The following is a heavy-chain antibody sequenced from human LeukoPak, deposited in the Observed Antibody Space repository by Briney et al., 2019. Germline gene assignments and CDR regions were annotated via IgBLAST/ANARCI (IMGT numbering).Heavy chain of an antibody. Sequence: GGSLRLSCAASGFTFNKYAMNWVRQPPGKGLEWVSSIAGTGGSTYYADSVKGRFTISRDNAKNSLYLQMNSLRAEDTAVYYCAELGITMIGGVWGKGTTVTISS. V-gene: IGHV3-23*01. J-gene: IGHJ6*04. D-gene: IGHD3-10*02. CDR1: GFTFNKYA. CDR2: IAGTGGST. CDR3: AELGITMIGGV.